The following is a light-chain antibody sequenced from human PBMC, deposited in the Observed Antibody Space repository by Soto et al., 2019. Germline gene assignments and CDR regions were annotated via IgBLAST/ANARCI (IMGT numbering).Light chain of an antibody. CDR3: QLYHNWPPWT. CDR1: QSVSSN. CDR2: RAS. J-gene: IGKJ1*01. V-gene: IGKV3-15*01. Sequence: EIVMTQSPATLSVSPGERATLSCRASQSVSSNLAWYQQKPGQAPRLLIYRASTRATGIPARFSGSGSGTDFTLTITSLQSEDFAVYYCQLYHNWPPWTVGQGTKVEIK.